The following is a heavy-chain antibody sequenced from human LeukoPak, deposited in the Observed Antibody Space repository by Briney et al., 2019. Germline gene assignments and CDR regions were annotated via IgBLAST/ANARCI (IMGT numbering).Heavy chain of an antibody. J-gene: IGHJ6*03. CDR1: GFTFSDYY. CDR3: ARGLDSGYYYYYYYMDV. Sequence: GGSLRLSCAASGFTFSDYYMNWIRQALGKGLEWVSYISSSGSTIYYADSVKGRFTISRDNAKNSLYLQMNSLRAEDTAVYYCARGLDSGYYYYYYYMDVWGKGTTVTVSS. CDR2: ISSSGSTI. V-gene: IGHV3-11*04. D-gene: IGHD3-22*01.